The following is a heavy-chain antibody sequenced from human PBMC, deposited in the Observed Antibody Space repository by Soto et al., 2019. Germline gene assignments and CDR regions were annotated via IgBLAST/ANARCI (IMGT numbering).Heavy chain of an antibody. CDR1: GYTFTGYY. D-gene: IGHD6-13*01. J-gene: IGHJ6*03. Sequence: GASVKVSCKASGYTFTGYYMHWVRQAPGQGLEWMGWINPNSGGTNYAQKFQGWVTMTRDTSISTAYMELSRLRSDDTAVYYCARGAAAGQAIYYYYMDVWGKGTTVTVS. CDR3: ARGAAAGQAIYYYYMDV. V-gene: IGHV1-2*04. CDR2: INPNSGGT.